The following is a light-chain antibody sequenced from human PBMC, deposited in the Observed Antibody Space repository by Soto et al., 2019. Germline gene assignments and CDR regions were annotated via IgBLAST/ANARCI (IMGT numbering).Light chain of an antibody. V-gene: IGKV3-20*01. CDR2: GAS. Sequence: EIVLTQAPGTLSLSPGERDTLSCRASQSVSNSYLAWYQQKPGQAPRLLIYGASIRATGIPDRFSGSESGTDFTLTISRLEPEDFAVYYCQQYGSSQITFGQGTRLEIK. J-gene: IGKJ5*01. CDR1: QSVSNSY. CDR3: QQYGSSQIT.